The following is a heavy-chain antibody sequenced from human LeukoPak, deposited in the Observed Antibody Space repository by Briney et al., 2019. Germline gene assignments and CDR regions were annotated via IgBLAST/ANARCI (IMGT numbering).Heavy chain of an antibody. V-gene: IGHV3-15*01. CDR2: IKSKTNGGTT. CDR3: TTDPVGYCSGGNCYDY. CDR1: EFTFSNAW. J-gene: IGHJ4*02. D-gene: IGHD2-15*01. Sequence: PGGSLRLSCAASEFTFSNAWMSWVRQAPGKGLEWVGRIKSKTNGGTTDCAAPVKGRFTIPRDDSKNTLYLQMNSLKTEDTAVYYCTTDPVGYCSGGNCYDYWGQGTLVTVSS.